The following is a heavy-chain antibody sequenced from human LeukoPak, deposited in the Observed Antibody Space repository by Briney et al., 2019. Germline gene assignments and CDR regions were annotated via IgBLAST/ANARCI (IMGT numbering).Heavy chain of an antibody. CDR1: GGSISSYY. J-gene: IGHJ6*03. V-gene: IGHV4-4*07. Sequence: SETLSLTCTVSGGSISSYYWSWIRQPAGKGLEWIGRIYTSGSTNYNPSLKSRVTMSVDTSKNQFSLKLSSVTAADTAVYYCASESMTYYYYYMDVWGKGTTVTVSS. D-gene: IGHD2/OR15-2a*01. CDR2: IYTSGST. CDR3: ASESMTYYYYYMDV.